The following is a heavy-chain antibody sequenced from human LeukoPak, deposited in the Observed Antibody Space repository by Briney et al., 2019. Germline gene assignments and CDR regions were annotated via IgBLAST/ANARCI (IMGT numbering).Heavy chain of an antibody. CDR2: IYYSGST. CDR1: GGSISSSSYY. Sequence: PSETLSLTCTVSGGSISSSSYYWGWIRQPPGKGLEWIGSIYYSGSTYYNPSLKSRVTISVDTSKNQFSLKLSSVTAADTAVYYCARAIPGYSSSWHRFWYFDLWGRGTLVTVSS. D-gene: IGHD6-13*01. V-gene: IGHV4-39*01. CDR3: ARAIPGYSSSWHRFWYFDL. J-gene: IGHJ2*01.